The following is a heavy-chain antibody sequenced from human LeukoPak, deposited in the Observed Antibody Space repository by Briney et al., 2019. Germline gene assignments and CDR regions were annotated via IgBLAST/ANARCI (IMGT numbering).Heavy chain of an antibody. CDR2: IDYSGST. D-gene: IGHD1-1*01. Sequence: SETLSLTCTVSGGSISSYYWSWIRQPPGKGLEWIGYIDYSGSTNYNPSLRSRVTISVDRSKNQFSLKVRSVTAADTAVYYCARLNGGYWGQGTLVTVSS. CDR3: ARLNGGY. J-gene: IGHJ4*02. CDR1: GGSISSYY. V-gene: IGHV4-59*08.